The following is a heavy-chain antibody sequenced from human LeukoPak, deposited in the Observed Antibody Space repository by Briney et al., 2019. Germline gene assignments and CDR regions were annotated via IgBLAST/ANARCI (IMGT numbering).Heavy chain of an antibody. CDR3: ARVSTGPFYFYNYMDV. CDR2: ITSDSSEI. Sequence: PGGSLRLSCTASGFTFNTYSMNWVRQAPGRGLECVSFITSDSSEIYYADSLKGRFTISRDNARNSLFLQVNSLRAEDTAVYYCARVSTGPFYFYNYMDVWGKGTTVTVSS. V-gene: IGHV3-21*01. J-gene: IGHJ6*03. D-gene: IGHD1-1*01. CDR1: GFTFNTYS.